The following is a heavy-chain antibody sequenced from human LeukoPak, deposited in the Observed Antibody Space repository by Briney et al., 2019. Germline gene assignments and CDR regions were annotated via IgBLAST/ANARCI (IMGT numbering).Heavy chain of an antibody. Sequence: SVKVSCKASGGTFSSYAISWVRQAPGQGLEWMGGIIPIFGTANYAQKFQSRVTITADESTSTAYMELSSLRSEDTAVYYCARGRRITIFGVVHVAFDIWGQGTMVTVSS. CDR1: GGTFSSYA. V-gene: IGHV1-69*13. CDR2: IIPIFGTA. CDR3: ARGRRITIFGVVHVAFDI. J-gene: IGHJ3*02. D-gene: IGHD3-3*01.